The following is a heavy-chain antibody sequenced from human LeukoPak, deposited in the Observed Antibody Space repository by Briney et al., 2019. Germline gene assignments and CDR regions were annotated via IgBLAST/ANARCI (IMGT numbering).Heavy chain of an antibody. Sequence: SETLSLTCTVSGGSIFSYYWNWIRQSPRKGLEWLGYIYSNGMTNYSPSLRSRGTISIATSKNQFSLRVASVTAADTAIYSSAPRAYFDSSGYSPTSGYFDLWGRGTLVTVSP. CDR2: IYSNGMT. J-gene: IGHJ2*01. CDR3: APRAYFDSSGYSPTSGYFDL. D-gene: IGHD3-22*01. V-gene: IGHV4-4*08. CDR1: GGSIFSYY.